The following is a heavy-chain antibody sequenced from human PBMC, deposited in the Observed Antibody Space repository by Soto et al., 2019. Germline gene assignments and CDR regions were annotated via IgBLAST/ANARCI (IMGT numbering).Heavy chain of an antibody. V-gene: IGHV4-30-2*01. Sequence: QLQLQESGSGLVKPSQTLSLTCAVSGGSISSGGYSWSWIRQPPGKGLEWIGYIYHSGSTYYNPSLKSRVAISVDRSKTRFHLKLSSVTAAHTAVYYCARAGGLGAVAADYWGQGTLVTVSS. CDR2: IYHSGST. CDR3: ARAGGLGAVAADY. CDR1: GGSISSGGYS. D-gene: IGHD6-19*01. J-gene: IGHJ4*02.